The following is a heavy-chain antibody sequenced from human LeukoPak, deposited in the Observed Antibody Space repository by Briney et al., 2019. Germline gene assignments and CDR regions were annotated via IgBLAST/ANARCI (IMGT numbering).Heavy chain of an antibody. Sequence: GGSLRLSCAASGFTFSSYTMSWVRQAPGMGLEWVSGIGGTGGTTYYADSVKGRFTISRDNSKNTLYLQMNSLRAEDTAVYYCAKVPSFDWLSHFDYWGQGTLVTVSS. V-gene: IGHV3-23*01. CDR2: IGGTGGTT. J-gene: IGHJ4*02. CDR1: GFTFSSYT. D-gene: IGHD3-9*01. CDR3: AKVPSFDWLSHFDY.